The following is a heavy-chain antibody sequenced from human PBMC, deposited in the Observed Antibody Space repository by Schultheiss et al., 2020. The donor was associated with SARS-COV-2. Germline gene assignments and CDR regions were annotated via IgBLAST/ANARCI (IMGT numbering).Heavy chain of an antibody. CDR2: IYSGGST. D-gene: IGHD2-2*01. V-gene: IGHV3-23*03. CDR3: AKVVPAAMGYYYYVMDV. CDR1: GFTFSSYA. Sequence: GGSLRLSCAASGFTFSSYAMSWVRQAPGKGLEWVSVIYSGGSTYYADSVKGRFTISRDNSKNTLYLQMNSLRAEDTAVYYCAKVVPAAMGYYYYVMDVWGQGTTVTVSS. J-gene: IGHJ6*02.